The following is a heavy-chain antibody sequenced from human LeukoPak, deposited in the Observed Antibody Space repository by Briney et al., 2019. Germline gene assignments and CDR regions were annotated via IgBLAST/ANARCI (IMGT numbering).Heavy chain of an antibody. D-gene: IGHD3-9*01. Sequence: ASVKVSCKASGYTFTGYYMHWVRQAPGQGLEWMGRINPNSGGTTYAQKFQGRVTMTRDTSISTAYMELSRLRSDDTAVYYCARLPLTGYSRGYYYGMDVWGQGTTVTVSS. CDR3: ARLPLTGYSRGYYYGMDV. CDR2: INPNSGGT. V-gene: IGHV1-2*06. J-gene: IGHJ6*02. CDR1: GYTFTGYY.